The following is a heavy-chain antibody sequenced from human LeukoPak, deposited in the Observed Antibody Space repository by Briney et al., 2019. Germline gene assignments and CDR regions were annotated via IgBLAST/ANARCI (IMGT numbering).Heavy chain of an antibody. J-gene: IGHJ6*03. V-gene: IGHV3-21*01. Sequence: GGSLRLSCAASGFTFSSYSMNWVRQAPGKGLEWVSSISSSSSYIYYADSVKGRFTISRDNAKNSLYLQMNSLRAEDTAVYYCARDLFEYGSGSYLYYYYYYMDVWGKGTTVTISS. D-gene: IGHD3-10*01. CDR1: GFTFSSYS. CDR3: ARDLFEYGSGSYLYYYYYYMDV. CDR2: ISSSSSYI.